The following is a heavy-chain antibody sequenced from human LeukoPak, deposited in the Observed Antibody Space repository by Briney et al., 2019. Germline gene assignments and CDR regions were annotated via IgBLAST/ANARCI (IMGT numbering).Heavy chain of an antibody. CDR3: ARGPRITLIRGGQWYFYMDV. Sequence: SVKVSCKASGGTFSSYAISWVRQAPGQGLEWMGGIIPIFGTANYAQKFQGRVTITADESTSTAYMELSSLRSEDTAVYYCARGPRITLIRGGQWYFYMDVWGKGTTVTISS. D-gene: IGHD3-10*01. V-gene: IGHV1-69*13. J-gene: IGHJ6*03. CDR2: IIPIFGTA. CDR1: GGTFSSYA.